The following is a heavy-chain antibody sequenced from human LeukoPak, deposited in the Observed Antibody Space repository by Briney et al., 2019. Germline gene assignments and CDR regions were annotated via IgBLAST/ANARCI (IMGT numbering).Heavy chain of an antibody. CDR1: GYSISSGYY. Sequence: SETLSLTCTVSGYSISSGYYWGWIRQPPGKGLEWIGSIYHSGSTYYNPSLKSRVTISVDTSKNQFSLKLSSVTAADTAVYYCARVDSSGYLFDYWGQGTLVTVSS. CDR2: IYHSGST. CDR3: ARVDSSGYLFDY. V-gene: IGHV4-38-2*02. J-gene: IGHJ4*02. D-gene: IGHD3-22*01.